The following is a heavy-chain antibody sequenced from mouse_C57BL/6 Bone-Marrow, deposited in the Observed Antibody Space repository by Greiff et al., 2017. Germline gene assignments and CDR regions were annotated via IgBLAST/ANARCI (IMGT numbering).Heavy chain of an antibody. CDR2: IDPSDSYT. J-gene: IGHJ3*01. CDR3: ARGGYYGSIAY. CDR1: GYTFTSYW. V-gene: IGHV1-69*01. Sequence: QVQLQQSGAELVMPGASVKLSCKASGYTFTSYWMHWVKQRPGQGLEWIGEIDPSDSYTNYNQKFKGKSTLTVDKSSSTAYMQLSSLTSEDSAVYYCARGGYYGSIAYWGQGTLVTVSA. D-gene: IGHD1-1*01.